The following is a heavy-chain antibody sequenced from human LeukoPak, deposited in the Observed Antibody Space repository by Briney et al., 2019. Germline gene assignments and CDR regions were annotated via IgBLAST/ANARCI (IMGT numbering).Heavy chain of an antibody. V-gene: IGHV4-31*03. D-gene: IGHD6-13*01. CDR2: IYYSGST. CDR3: ASDRIAAAGTFDY. J-gene: IGHJ4*02. CDR1: AGSLSSGGYY. Sequence: SQTLSLTCTVSAGSLSSGGYYWSWIRQHPGKGLEWIGYIYYSGSTYYNPSLKSRVTISVDTSKNQFSLKLSSVTAADTAVYYCASDRIAAAGTFDYWGKGTLVTVSS.